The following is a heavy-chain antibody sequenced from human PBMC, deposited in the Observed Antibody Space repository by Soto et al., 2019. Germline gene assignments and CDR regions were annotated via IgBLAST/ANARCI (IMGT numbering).Heavy chain of an antibody. J-gene: IGHJ5*02. CDR1: GYTFSGHA. CDR2: INAGDGNT. D-gene: IGHD3-22*01. CDR3: ARDLMGYDSSGYYSTYNWFAH. Sequence: GVSVKVSCKASGYTFSGHAIHWVRQAHGQRLEWMGWINAGDGNTKYSQKFQGRVTITRDTSASTAYMELSSLRSEDTAVYYCARDLMGYDSSGYYSTYNWFAHWGQGTLVTVSS. V-gene: IGHV1-3*01.